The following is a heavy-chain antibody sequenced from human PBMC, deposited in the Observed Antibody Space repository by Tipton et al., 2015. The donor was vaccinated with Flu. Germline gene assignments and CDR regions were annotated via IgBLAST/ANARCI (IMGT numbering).Heavy chain of an antibody. J-gene: IGHJ3*02. CDR3: AREDYNWNFSAFDI. Sequence: TLSLTCTVSGGSVSSGSYYWSWIRQPPGKGLEWIGYIYYSGSTNYNPSLKSRVTISVDTSKNQFSLKLSSVTAADTAVYYCAREDYNWNFSAFDIWGQGTMVTVSS. D-gene: IGHD1-7*01. CDR2: IYYSGST. V-gene: IGHV4-61*01. CDR1: GGSVSSGSYY.